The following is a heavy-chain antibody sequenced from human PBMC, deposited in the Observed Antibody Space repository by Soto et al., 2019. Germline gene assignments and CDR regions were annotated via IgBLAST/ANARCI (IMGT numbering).Heavy chain of an antibody. Sequence: SETLSLTCAVYGGSFSGYYWSWIRQPPGKGLEWIGEINHSGSTNYNPSLKSRVTISVDTSKNQFSLKLSSVTAADTAVYYCARGDIVVVPAAIPSRSYGMDVWGQGTTVTVSS. D-gene: IGHD2-2*01. CDR3: ARGDIVVVPAAIPSRSYGMDV. CDR2: INHSGST. J-gene: IGHJ6*02. V-gene: IGHV4-34*01. CDR1: GGSFSGYY.